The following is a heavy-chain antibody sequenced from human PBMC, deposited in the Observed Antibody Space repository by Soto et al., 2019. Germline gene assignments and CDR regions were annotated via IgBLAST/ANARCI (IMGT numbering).Heavy chain of an antibody. CDR1: GGSISSSSYY. CDR3: ATIIVGATSYFDY. Sequence: QLQLQESGPGLVKPSETLSLTCTVSGGSISSSSYYWGWIRQPPGKGLEWIGSIYYSGSTYYNPSLKSRLTISVDTSKNQYSLKLSSVTAADTAVYYCATIIVGATSYFDYWGQGTLVTVSS. CDR2: IYYSGST. D-gene: IGHD1-26*01. J-gene: IGHJ4*02. V-gene: IGHV4-39*01.